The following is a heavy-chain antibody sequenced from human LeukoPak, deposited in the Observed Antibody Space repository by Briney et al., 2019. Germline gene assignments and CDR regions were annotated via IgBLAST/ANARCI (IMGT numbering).Heavy chain of an antibody. CDR1: GGSLSSYY. CDR3: ASGPSPETFQY. V-gene: IGHV4-59*01. J-gene: IGHJ1*01. CDR2: IYYSGST. Sequence: PSETLSLTCTVPGGSLSSYYWSWIRQPPGKGLEWIGFIYYSGSTNYNPSHYNPSLKSRVTISVDTSKNQFSLKLSSVTAADTAMYYCASGPSPETFQYWGQGALVTVSS.